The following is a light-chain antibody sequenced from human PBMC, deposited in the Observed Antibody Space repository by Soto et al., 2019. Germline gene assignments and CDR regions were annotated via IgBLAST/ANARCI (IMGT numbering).Light chain of an antibody. V-gene: IGLV2-14*03. J-gene: IGLJ1*01. CDR2: DVS. CDR1: SSDVGGYDF. CDR3: SSYTSISTYV. Sequence: QSVLTQPASVSGSPGQSIIISCTGTSSDVGGYDFVSWYQHHPGKAPRLMIYDVSHRPSGVSDRFSASKSGNTASLTISGLLAEDEADYYCSSYTSISTYVFGTGTKVTVL.